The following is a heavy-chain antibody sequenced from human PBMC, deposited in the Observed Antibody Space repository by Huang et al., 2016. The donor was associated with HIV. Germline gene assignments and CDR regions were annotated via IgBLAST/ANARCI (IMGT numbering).Heavy chain of an antibody. D-gene: IGHD3-10*01. Sequence: DVQLVESGGGLVKPGGSLRLSCAASGFSFDSFAMHWVRQAPGKVLGWVASVTAGRIFQDYAVSLTGRFTVSRDNAKNSLYRQMNSLRPEDTAVYYCVRENYGSGSTLHWLDPWGQGTLVTVSS. CDR2: VTAGRIFQ. CDR1: GFSFDSFA. J-gene: IGHJ5*02. CDR3: VRENYGSGSTLHWLDP. V-gene: IGHV3-21*01.